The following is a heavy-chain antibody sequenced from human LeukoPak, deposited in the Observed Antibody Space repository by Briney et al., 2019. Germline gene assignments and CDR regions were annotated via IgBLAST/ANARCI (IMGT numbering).Heavy chain of an antibody. CDR2: INPKSGRT. Sequence: ASVKVSCKTSGYTFTNYDINWVRQATGQGLEWMGWINPKSGRTGYAQKFQGRVTFTRNTSISTAYMELNNLRSDDTAVYYCARGRYGIAAAGPVDYWGQGTLVTVSS. CDR1: GYTFTNYD. D-gene: IGHD6-13*01. J-gene: IGHJ4*02. CDR3: ARGRYGIAAAGPVDY. V-gene: IGHV1-8*03.